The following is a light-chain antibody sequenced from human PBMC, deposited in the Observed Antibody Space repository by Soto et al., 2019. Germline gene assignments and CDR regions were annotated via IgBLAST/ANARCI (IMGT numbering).Light chain of an antibody. Sequence: DIVMTQTPLSLSVTPGQPASVSCKSSQSLLHSDGRTYVFWYLQKPGQSPKLLIYEVSNRFSGVPDRFSGSGSGTDFSLKISRVEAEDVGVYYCLQTIQIPHTFGQGTKLDIK. CDR2: EVS. CDR3: LQTIQIPHT. J-gene: IGKJ2*01. CDR1: QSLLHSDGRTY. V-gene: IGKV2D-29*02.